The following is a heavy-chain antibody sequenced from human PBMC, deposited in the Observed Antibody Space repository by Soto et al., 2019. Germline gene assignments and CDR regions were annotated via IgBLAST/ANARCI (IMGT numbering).Heavy chain of an antibody. CDR3: GRGGTPIDY. CDR2: ISAYNGNT. Sequence: QVQLVQSGAEVKKPGASVKVSCKASGYTFTNFGISWVRQAPGQGLEWMGWISAYNGNTNCAQKFQGRVTMTTDTSTGTADMEVRRRGFDDTAVYYCGRGGTPIDYWGQGTLVTVSS. V-gene: IGHV1-18*01. D-gene: IGHD3-16*01. CDR1: GYTFTNFG. J-gene: IGHJ4*02.